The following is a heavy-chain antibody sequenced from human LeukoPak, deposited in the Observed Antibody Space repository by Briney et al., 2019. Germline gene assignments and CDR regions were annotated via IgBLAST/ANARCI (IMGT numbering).Heavy chain of an antibody. CDR2: ISGSGGST. Sequence: AGGSLRLSCAASGFTFSSYDMSWVRQAPGKGLEWVSSISGSGGSTYYADSVKGRFTISRDNSKNTLYLQVNSLRAEDTAVYYCAKDADSSGWCDYWGQGTLVTASS. CDR3: AKDADSSGWCDY. J-gene: IGHJ4*02. D-gene: IGHD6-19*01. V-gene: IGHV3-23*01. CDR1: GFTFSSYD.